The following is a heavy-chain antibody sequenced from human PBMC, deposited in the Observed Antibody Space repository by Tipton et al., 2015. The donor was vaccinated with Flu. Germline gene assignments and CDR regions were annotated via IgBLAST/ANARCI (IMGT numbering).Heavy chain of an antibody. V-gene: IGHV4-4*07. Sequence: LRLSCTVSGASISSHYWSWIRQPAGKGLEWIGRFYIIGSTKYNPSLKSRVTMSVDTSKNQFSLKLSSVTAADTAVYYCARGPDYYEGSGIDYWGQGTLVTVSS. CDR2: FYIIGST. J-gene: IGHJ4*02. CDR3: ARGPDYYEGSGIDY. D-gene: IGHD3-22*01. CDR1: GASISSHY.